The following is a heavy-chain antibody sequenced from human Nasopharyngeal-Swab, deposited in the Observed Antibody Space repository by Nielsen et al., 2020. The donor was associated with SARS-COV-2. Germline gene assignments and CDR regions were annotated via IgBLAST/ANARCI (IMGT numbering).Heavy chain of an antibody. CDR3: ARDVRMNV. CDR2: IWHDGSKK. J-gene: IGHJ6*02. CDR1: GFTFSNYG. Sequence: GESLKISCAASGFTFSNYGMHWVRQAPGKGLEWVAVIWHDGSKKYYADSVKGRFTVSRDNSKSTLFLQMNSLRAEDTAVYYCARDVRMNVWGQGTPVTVSS. V-gene: IGHV3-33*01.